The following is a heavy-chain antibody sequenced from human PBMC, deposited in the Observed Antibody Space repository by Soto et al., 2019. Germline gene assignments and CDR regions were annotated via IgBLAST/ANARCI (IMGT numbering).Heavy chain of an antibody. J-gene: IGHJ6*02. V-gene: IGHV4-59*01. Sequence: GMASETLSLTCTVSGGSISSYYWSWIRQPPGKGLEWIGYIYYSGSTNYNPSLKSRVTISVDTSKNQFSLKLSSVTAADTAVYYCARVGATYYYYGMDVWGQGTTVTVSS. CDR1: GGSISSYY. CDR2: IYYSGST. CDR3: ARVGATYYYYGMDV. D-gene: IGHD1-26*01.